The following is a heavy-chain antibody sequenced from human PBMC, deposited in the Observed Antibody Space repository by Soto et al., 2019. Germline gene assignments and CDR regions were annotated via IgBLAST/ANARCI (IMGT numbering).Heavy chain of an antibody. CDR3: AAQATGYFAPCDF. CDR2: ISASGDTT. D-gene: IGHD3-22*01. Sequence: PGGSLRLSCAASGFSFSTCAVSWVRQAPGKGLEWVSSISASGDTTHYAESVRGRFTISRDNSRNTLHLQMSSLTAEDTAIYSCAAQATGYFAPCDFWGRGTLVTVSS. J-gene: IGHJ4*02. CDR1: GFSFSTCA. V-gene: IGHV3-23*01.